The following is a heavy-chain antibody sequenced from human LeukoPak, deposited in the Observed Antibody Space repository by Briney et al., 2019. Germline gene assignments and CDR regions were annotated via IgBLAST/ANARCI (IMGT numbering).Heavy chain of an antibody. V-gene: IGHV4-31*03. Sequence: SETLSLTCTVSGGSIGSRGYYWTWIRQHPVKGLEWMGYVFYSGAAYYNPALRSRVTISLDTSRNQFSLTLTSLSAADTAVYYCARYGDHWTEGYFYMDVWGKGTMVTVSS. CDR1: GGSIGSRGYY. J-gene: IGHJ6*03. CDR3: ARYGDHWTEGYFYMDV. D-gene: IGHD4-17*01. CDR2: VFYSGAA.